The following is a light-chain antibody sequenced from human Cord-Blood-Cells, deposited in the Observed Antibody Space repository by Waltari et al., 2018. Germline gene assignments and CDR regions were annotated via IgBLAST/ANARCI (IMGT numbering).Light chain of an antibody. CDR1: QSISSY. CDR3: QQSYSTPYT. J-gene: IGKJ2*01. CDR2: ASS. V-gene: IGKV1-39*01. Sequence: DIQMTQSPSSLSASVGDRVTITCRASQSISSYLNWYQQKPGKALKLLIYASSSLQSGVPSSFSGSGSGTDFTLTISSLQPEDFATYYCQQSYSTPYTFGQGTKLEIK.